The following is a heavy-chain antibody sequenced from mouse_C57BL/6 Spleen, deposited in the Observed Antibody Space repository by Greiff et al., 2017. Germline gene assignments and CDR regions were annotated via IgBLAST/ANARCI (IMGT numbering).Heavy chain of an antibody. CDR3: ARATIYDGYYPYYFDY. V-gene: IGHV1-64*01. D-gene: IGHD2-3*01. CDR2: IHPNSGST. J-gene: IGHJ2*01. Sequence: QVQLQQPGAELVKPGASVKLSCKASGYTFTSYWMHWVKQRPGQGLEWIGMIHPNSGSTNYNEKFKSKDTLTVDKSSSTAYMQLSSLTSEDSAVYYCARATIYDGYYPYYFDYWGQGTTLTVSS. CDR1: GYTFTSYW.